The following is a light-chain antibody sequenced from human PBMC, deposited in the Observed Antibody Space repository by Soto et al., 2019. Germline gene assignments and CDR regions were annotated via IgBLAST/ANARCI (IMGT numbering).Light chain of an antibody. Sequence: QSALTQPRSVSGSPGQSVTISCTGTNSDVGGYNYVSWYQQHPGKAPKLMIFDVNKRPSGVPDRFSGSKSGNTASLTISGLQAEDEADYHCCSYVGGYILSFGGGTKLTVL. CDR1: NSDVGGYNY. CDR3: CSYVGGYILS. J-gene: IGLJ2*01. V-gene: IGLV2-11*01. CDR2: DVN.